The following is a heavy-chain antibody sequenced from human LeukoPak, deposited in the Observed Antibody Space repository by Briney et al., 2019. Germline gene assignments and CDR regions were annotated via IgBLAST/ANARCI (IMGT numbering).Heavy chain of an antibody. CDR1: GGSISGYY. V-gene: IGHV4-59*08. D-gene: IGHD1/OR15-1a*01. CDR2: VHDTGAT. CDR3: ARLPLIATTRGGFDP. J-gene: IGHJ5*02. Sequence: SETLSLTCTVPGGSISGYYWSWIRQPPGKGLEWIGYVHDTGATNYNPSLKSRFTISIDTSKNQFSLYLSSVTAADTAVYYCARLPLIATTRGGFDPWGQGTLVTVSS.